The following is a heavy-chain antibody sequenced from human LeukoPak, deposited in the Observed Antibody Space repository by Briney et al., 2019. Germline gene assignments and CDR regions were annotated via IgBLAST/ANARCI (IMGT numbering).Heavy chain of an antibody. D-gene: IGHD3-10*01. J-gene: IGHJ4*02. CDR3: ARERITMVRGVPRPYYFDY. Sequence: SETLSLTCTVSGGPISDFYWSWIRQSPEKGLEWIGNIFYSGNTNYNPSLRSRVTISVDTSKNQFSLKLSSVTAADTAVYYCARERITMVRGVPRPYYFDYWGQGTLVTVSS. CDR1: GGPISDFY. CDR2: IFYSGNT. V-gene: IGHV4-59*01.